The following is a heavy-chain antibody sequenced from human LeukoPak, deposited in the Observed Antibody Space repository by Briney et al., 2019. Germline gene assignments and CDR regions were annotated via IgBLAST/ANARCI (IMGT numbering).Heavy chain of an antibody. V-gene: IGHV4-59*01. CDR1: GGSIRNYY. CDR3: ARGYGGPGGFDI. Sequence: PSETLSLTCTVSGGSIRNYYWSWIRQSPGKELEWVGFIYYSGSTNYNPSLKSPVTISLDTSKNQFSLKLNPVTAADTAVYYCARGYGGPGGFDIWGQGTWSPSPQ. D-gene: IGHD4-23*01. J-gene: IGHJ3*02. CDR2: IYYSGST.